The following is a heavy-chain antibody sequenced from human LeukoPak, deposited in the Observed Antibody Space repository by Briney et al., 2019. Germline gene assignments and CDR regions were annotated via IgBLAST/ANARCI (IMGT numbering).Heavy chain of an antibody. CDR1: GFTFSSYG. CDR2: IWYDGSNT. D-gene: IGHD2-2*01. J-gene: IGHJ5*02. V-gene: IGHV3-33*06. CDR3: AKDRRPAAINWFDP. Sequence: GGSLRLSCAASGFTFSSYGMHWVRQAPGKGLEWVAVIWYDGSNTYYADSVKGRFTISRDNSKNTLYLQMNSLRAEDTAVYYCAKDRRPAAINWFDPWGQGTLVTVSS.